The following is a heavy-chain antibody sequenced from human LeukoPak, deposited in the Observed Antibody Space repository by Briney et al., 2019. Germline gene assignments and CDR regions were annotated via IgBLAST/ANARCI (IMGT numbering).Heavy chain of an antibody. CDR1: GGSFSGYY. CDR3: AENVLRFFRS. J-gene: IGHJ5*02. V-gene: IGHV4-34*01. D-gene: IGHD3-3*01. Sequence: PSETLSLTCAVYGGSFSGYYWSWIRQPPGKGLEWIGEINHSGSTNYNPSLKSRVTISVDTSKNQFSLKLSSVTAADTAVYYCAENVLRFFRSWGQGTLVTVSS. CDR2: INHSGST.